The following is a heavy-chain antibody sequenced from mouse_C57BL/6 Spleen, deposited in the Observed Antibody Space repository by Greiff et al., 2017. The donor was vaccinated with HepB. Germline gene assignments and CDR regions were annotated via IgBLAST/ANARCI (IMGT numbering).Heavy chain of an antibody. J-gene: IGHJ3*01. Sequence: EVQRVESGAELVKPGASVKLSCTASGFNIKDYYMHWVKQRTEQGLEWIGRIDPEDGETKYAPKFQGKATITADTSSNTAYLQLSSLTSEDTAVYYCASTVVATPFAYWGQGTLVTVSA. D-gene: IGHD1-1*01. CDR2: IDPEDGET. V-gene: IGHV14-2*01. CDR1: GFNIKDYY. CDR3: ASTVVATPFAY.